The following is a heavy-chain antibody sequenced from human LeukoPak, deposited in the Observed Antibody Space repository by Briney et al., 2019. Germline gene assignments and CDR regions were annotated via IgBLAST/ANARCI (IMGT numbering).Heavy chain of an antibody. D-gene: IGHD6-13*01. V-gene: IGHV4-59*01. CDR2: IFYSGGA. CDR3: ARVYYSNSYDYWYFDL. CDR1: GGSIRSYY. Sequence: KTSETLSLTCTVSGGSIRSYYWSWIRQPPGQGLEWIGYIFYSGGANYNPSLKSRVTISVDTSKNQFSLKLTSVTAADTAVYYCARVYYSNSYDYWYFDLWGRGTLVTVSS. J-gene: IGHJ2*01.